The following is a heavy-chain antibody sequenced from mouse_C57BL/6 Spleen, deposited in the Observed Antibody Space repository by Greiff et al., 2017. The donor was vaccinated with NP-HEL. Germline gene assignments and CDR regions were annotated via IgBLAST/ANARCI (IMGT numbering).Heavy chain of an antibody. CDR1: GYAFTNYL. CDR2: INPGSGGT. V-gene: IGHV1-54*01. CDR3: ARGFYGPYEDAMDY. Sequence: QVQLKESGAELVRPGTSVKVSCKASGYAFTNYLIEWVKQRPGQGLEWIGVINPGSGGTNYNEKFKGKATLTADKSSSTAYMQLSSLTSEDSAVYFCARGFYGPYEDAMDYWGQGTSVTVSS. J-gene: IGHJ4*01. D-gene: IGHD1-1*01.